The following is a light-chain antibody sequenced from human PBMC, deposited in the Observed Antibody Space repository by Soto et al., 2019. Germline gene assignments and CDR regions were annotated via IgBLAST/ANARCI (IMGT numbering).Light chain of an antibody. CDR2: DAS. V-gene: IGKV1-39*01. CDR1: QTINTY. CDR3: QQSYTTPLT. J-gene: IGKJ4*01. Sequence: DIQMTQAPYSLSASVGDRVTITCRARQTINTYLNWYQQTPGTAPKLLIYDASSLQSGVPSRFRGSGSGTDFTLIITSLQPEDFATYYCQQSYTTPLTFGGGTKVDIK.